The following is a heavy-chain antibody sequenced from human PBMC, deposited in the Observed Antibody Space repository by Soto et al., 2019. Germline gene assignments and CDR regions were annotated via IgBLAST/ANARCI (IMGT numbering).Heavy chain of an antibody. CDR1: GRSFSGDY. D-gene: IGHD5-18*01. CDR2: INHSGST. Sequence: SETLSLTCDAYGRSFSGDYRSWLSQPPGQGLEWTREINHSGSTHYTPPLKCRVTRSVDTSKNQFSLKLSAVTAADTAVYYCRHTAMVRYYYYYGMDVWGQGTTVT. J-gene: IGHJ6*02. V-gene: IGHV4-34*01. CDR3: RHTAMVRYYYYYGMDV.